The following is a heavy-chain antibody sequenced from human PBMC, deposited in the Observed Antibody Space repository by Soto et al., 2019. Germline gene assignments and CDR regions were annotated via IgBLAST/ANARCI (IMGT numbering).Heavy chain of an antibody. CDR2: ISGSGGST. D-gene: IGHD2-21*01. CDR1: GFTFSSYA. Sequence: EVQLLESGGGLVQPGGSLRLSCAASGFTFSSYAMSWVRQAPGKGLEWVSAISGSGGSTYYADSVKGRFTISRDNSKNTXYXXMNSLRAEDTAVYYCAKDVVPFGATHHAEYDAFDIWVQGTMVTVSS. V-gene: IGHV3-23*01. J-gene: IGHJ3*02. CDR3: AKDVVPFGATHHAEYDAFDI.